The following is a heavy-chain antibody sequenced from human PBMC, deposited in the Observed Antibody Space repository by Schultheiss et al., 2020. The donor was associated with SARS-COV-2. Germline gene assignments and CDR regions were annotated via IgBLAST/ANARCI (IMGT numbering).Heavy chain of an antibody. V-gene: IGHV4-59*12. CDR2: IYYSGST. J-gene: IGHJ4*02. D-gene: IGHD3-10*01. CDR3: ARLSVRRGSDY. Sequence: SETLSLTCTVSGGSISSYYWSWIRQPPGKGLEWIGSIYYSGSTNYNPSLKSRVTISVDTSKNQFSLKLNSVTAADTAVYYCARLSVRRGSDYWGQGTLVTVSS. CDR1: GGSISSYY.